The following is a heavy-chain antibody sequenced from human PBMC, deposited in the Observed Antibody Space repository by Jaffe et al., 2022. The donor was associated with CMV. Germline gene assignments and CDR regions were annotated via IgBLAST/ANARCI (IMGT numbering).Heavy chain of an antibody. CDR1: GFTFSNYG. Sequence: QVQLVESGGGVVQPGRSLRLSCAASGFTFSNYGMHWVRQAPGKGLEWVAVIWYDGSNKYYADSVKGRFTISRDNSKNTLYLQMNSLRAEDTAVYYCARDIKVWGLTNWFDPWGQGTLVTVSS. CDR2: IWYDGSNK. J-gene: IGHJ5*02. V-gene: IGHV3-33*01. CDR3: ARDIKVWGLTNWFDP. D-gene: IGHD3-16*01.